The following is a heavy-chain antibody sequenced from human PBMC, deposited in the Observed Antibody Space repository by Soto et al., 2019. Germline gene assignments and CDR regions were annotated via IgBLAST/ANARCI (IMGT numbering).Heavy chain of an antibody. CDR2: FDPEDGET. CDR3: ATDIAIGYSGL. V-gene: IGHV1-24*01. Sequence: ASVKVTCKDSGYTNTELSMHWVRQAPGKGLEWMGGFDPEDGETIYAQKFQGRVTMTEDTSTDTAYMELSSLRSEDTAVYYCATDIAIGYSGLWSQGTLVTISS. D-gene: IGHD3-22*01. CDR1: GYTNTELS. J-gene: IGHJ4*02.